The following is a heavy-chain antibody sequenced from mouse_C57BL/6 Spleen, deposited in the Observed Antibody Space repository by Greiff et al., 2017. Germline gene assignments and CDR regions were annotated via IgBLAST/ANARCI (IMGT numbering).Heavy chain of an antibody. Sequence: QVQLQQSGPELVKPGASVKISCKASGYSFTSYYIHWVKQRPGPGLEWIGWIDPGSGNTKYKEKCKGKATLSADTSSSTAYMQLSSLTSEDSAVYYCARWAYDYGVGYAMDDWGQGTSVTVSS. D-gene: IGHD2-4*01. V-gene: IGHV1-66*01. J-gene: IGHJ4*01. CDR2: IDPGSGNT. CDR3: ARWAYDYGVGYAMDD. CDR1: GYSFTSYY.